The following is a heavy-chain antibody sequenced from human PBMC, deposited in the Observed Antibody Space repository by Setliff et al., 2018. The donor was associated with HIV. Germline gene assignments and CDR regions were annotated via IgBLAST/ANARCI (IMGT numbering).Heavy chain of an antibody. J-gene: IGHJ6*03. CDR2: IIAILGTA. Sequence: GASVKVSCKASGGTFSRYAISWVRQAPGQGLEWMGGIIAILGTAKYAQKFQGRVTITADKSTSTAYMELSSLKSEDTAIYYCASAYDYYMDVWGKGTTVTVSS. V-gene: IGHV1-69*10. CDR1: GGTFSRYA. CDR3: ASAYDYYMDV.